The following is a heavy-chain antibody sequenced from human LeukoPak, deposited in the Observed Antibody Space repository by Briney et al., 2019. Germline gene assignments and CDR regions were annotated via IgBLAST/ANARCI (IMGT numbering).Heavy chain of an antibody. CDR1: GFTFRSYW. CDR3: ARDYRNYYDFWSGYSYYFDY. D-gene: IGHD3-3*01. CDR2: INSDGSST. V-gene: IGHV3-74*01. Sequence: GGSLRLSCAASGFTFRSYWMHWVRQAPGKGLVWVSRINSDGSSTSYADSVKGRFTISRDNAKKTLYLQMNSLRAEDTAVYYCARDYRNYYDFWSGYSYYFDYWGQGTLVTVSS. J-gene: IGHJ4*02.